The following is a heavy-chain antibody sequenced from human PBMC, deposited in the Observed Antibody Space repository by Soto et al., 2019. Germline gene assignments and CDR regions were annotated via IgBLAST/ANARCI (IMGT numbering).Heavy chain of an antibody. J-gene: IGHJ6*02. D-gene: IGHD2-15*01. CDR2: IGGSGSDT. CDR1: GFTFSRYA. V-gene: IGHV3-23*01. CDR3: ARDTGLVDPMDV. Sequence: EVQLLESGGGLGQPGGSLRLSCAASGFTFSRYAMSWVRQAPWKGLEWGSAIGGSGSDTYYADYVKGRFTVSRDNSNHTLYLQMNSQRAEDTALYYCARDTGLVDPMDVWGQGTTVTVS.